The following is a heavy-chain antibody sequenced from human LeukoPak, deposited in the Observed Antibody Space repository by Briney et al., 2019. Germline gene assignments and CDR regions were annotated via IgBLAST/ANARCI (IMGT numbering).Heavy chain of an antibody. CDR2: IIPIFGTA. CDR3: ASRSHTDDPYDSSGYYLPDY. V-gene: IGHV1-69*05. Sequence: SVKVSCKASGGTFSSYAISWVRQAPGQGLEWMGGIIPIFGTANYAQKFQGRVTITTDESTSTAYMELSSLRSEDTAVYYCASRSHTDDPYDSSGYYLPDYWGQGTLVTVSS. D-gene: IGHD3-22*01. CDR1: GGTFSSYA. J-gene: IGHJ4*02.